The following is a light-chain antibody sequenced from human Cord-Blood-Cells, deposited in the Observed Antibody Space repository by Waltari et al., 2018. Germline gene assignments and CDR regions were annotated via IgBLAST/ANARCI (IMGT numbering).Light chain of an antibody. Sequence: DIQMTQSPSSLSASVGDRVTITCRASQSISSYLNWYQQKPGKAPKLLIYAASSWQIGVPSRFSGSGSGTDFTLTISSLQPEDFATYYCQQSYSTPYTFGQGTKLEIK. V-gene: IGKV1-39*01. CDR3: QQSYSTPYT. J-gene: IGKJ2*01. CDR2: AAS. CDR1: QSISSY.